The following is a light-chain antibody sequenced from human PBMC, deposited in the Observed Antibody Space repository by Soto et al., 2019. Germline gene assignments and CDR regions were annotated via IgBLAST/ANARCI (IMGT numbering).Light chain of an antibody. V-gene: IGKV3-11*01. CDR1: QSVSSY. J-gene: IGKJ5*01. CDR3: QQRSNWPIT. CDR2: DAS. Sequence: EIVLTQSPATLSLSPGERATLSCRASQSVSSYLAWYQQKPGQAPRLLIYDASNSATGIPARFSGSGSGTAFTLTISSLEPEDFAVYYCQQRSNWPITFGQGKRLEIK.